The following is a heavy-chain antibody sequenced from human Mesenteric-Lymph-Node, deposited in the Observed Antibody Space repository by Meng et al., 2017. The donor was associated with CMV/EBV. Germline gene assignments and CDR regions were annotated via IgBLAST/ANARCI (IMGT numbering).Heavy chain of an antibody. Sequence: GESLKISCAASGFTFSRYWMHWVRQAPGKGLVWVSRIKSDGISTAYADSVKGRFTISRDNAKNTLYLQMNSLRAEDTAVYYCARMGIYCGGDCYIDYWGQGTLVTVSS. CDR3: ARMGIYCGGDCYIDY. D-gene: IGHD2-21*01. J-gene: IGHJ4*02. V-gene: IGHV3-74*03. CDR1: GFTFSRYW. CDR2: IKSDGIST.